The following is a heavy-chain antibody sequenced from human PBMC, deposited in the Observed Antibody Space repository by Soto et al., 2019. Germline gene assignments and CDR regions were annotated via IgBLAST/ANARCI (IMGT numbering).Heavy chain of an antibody. V-gene: IGHV4-30-2*01. CDR2: ISRSGST. CDR1: GGSITSGNSYS. CDR3: ARAVAPYLGTWFDP. Sequence: QLQLQESGSGLVKPSQTLSLTCTVSGGSITSGNSYSWSWIRQPPGKGLEWIGSISRSGSTSYNPSLRGRGTMSVDKSKNQFSLNLSSVTAADMAVYYCARAVAPYLGTWFDPWGQGTLVIVSS. J-gene: IGHJ5*02. D-gene: IGHD3-16*01.